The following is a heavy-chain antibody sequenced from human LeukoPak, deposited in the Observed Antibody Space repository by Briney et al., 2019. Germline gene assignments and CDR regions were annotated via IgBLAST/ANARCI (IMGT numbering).Heavy chain of an antibody. CDR1: GFDFNNYN. V-gene: IGHV3-21*01. Sequence: GGSLRLSCAASGFDFNNYNMNWVRQAPGKGLEWVSSITSSGTYIYYADSVKGRFTISRDNAKNSLYMQMNSLRPEDTAVYYCARDPYSGSYGDYYYYYMDVWGKGTTVTISS. CDR2: ITSSGTYI. CDR3: ARDPYSGSYGDYYYYYMDV. J-gene: IGHJ6*03. D-gene: IGHD1-26*01.